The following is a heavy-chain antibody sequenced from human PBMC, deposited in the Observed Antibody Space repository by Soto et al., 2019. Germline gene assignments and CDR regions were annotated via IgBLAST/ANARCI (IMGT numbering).Heavy chain of an antibody. D-gene: IGHD1-26*01. V-gene: IGHV6-1*01. CDR1: GDSFSSNSAA. Sequence: PSQTLSLTCAISGDSFSSNSAAWNWIRQSPSRGLEWLGRTYYRSKWYNDYAVSVKSRITINPDTPKNQFSLQLNSVTPEDTAVYYCARDVRRVGATTNYYYGMDVWGQGTTVTVSS. CDR2: TYYRSKWYN. CDR3: ARDVRRVGATTNYYYGMDV. J-gene: IGHJ6*02.